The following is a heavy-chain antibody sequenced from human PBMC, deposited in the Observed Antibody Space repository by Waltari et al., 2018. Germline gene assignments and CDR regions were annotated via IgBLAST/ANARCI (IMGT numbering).Heavy chain of an antibody. V-gene: IGHV3-30*18. J-gene: IGHJ4*02. CDR2: ISNDGSNK. Sequence: QVQLVESGGGVVQPGRSLRLSCAASGFTFSSYGMHWVRQAPGKGLGWVAVISNDGSNKDYADSVNGRLTISRDNSKNRLDLQMNSLRAEETAVYYCAKGRLLWFGEFPDYWGQGTLVTVSS. CDR3: AKGRLLWFGEFPDY. D-gene: IGHD3-10*01. CDR1: GFTFSSYG.